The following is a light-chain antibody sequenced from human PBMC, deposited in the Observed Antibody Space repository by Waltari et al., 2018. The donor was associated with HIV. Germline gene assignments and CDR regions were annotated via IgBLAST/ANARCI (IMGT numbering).Light chain of an antibody. CDR3: SSYGGTNNFIV. CDR1: SSDVGGYNY. Sequence: QSALTQPPSASGSPGQSVTISCTGTSSDVGGYNYVSWYQQYPGKVPKLLIYEVTKRRSGVNDRFAGSKSGNTASLTVSGLQADDEADYYCSSYGGTNNFIVFGGGTKLTVL. CDR2: EVT. J-gene: IGLJ2*01. V-gene: IGLV2-8*01.